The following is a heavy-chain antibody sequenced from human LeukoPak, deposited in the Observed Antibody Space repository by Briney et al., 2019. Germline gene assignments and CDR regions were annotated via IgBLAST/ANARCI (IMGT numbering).Heavy chain of an antibody. V-gene: IGHV1-69*13. CDR2: IIPIFGTA. D-gene: IGHD1-7*01. J-gene: IGHJ4*02. Sequence: SVKVSCKAPGGTFSSYAISWVRQAPGQGLEWMGGIIPIFGTANYAQKFQGRVTITADESTSTAYMELSSLRSEDTAVYYCARERYNWNSNHFFDYWGQGTLVTVSS. CDR3: ARERYNWNSNHFFDY. CDR1: GGTFSSYA.